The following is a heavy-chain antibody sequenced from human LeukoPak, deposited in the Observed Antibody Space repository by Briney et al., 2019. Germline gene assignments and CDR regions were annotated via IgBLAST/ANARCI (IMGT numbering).Heavy chain of an antibody. D-gene: IGHD3-3*02. J-gene: IGHJ3*02. V-gene: IGHV3-53*05. CDR1: GFTVSSNY. CDR3: ERGISRTGAFDI. CDR2: IYSGGST. Sequence: PGGSLRLSCAASGFTVSSNYMSWVRQAPGKGLEWVSVIYSGGSTYYADSVKGRFTISRDNSNNTLYLQMNSLRADDTAVYYCERGISRTGAFDIWGERTMVTLSS.